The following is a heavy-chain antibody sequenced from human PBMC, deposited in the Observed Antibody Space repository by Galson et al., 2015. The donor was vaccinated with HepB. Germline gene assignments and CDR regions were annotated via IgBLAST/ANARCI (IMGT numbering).Heavy chain of an antibody. CDR1: GFTFSSYG. V-gene: IGHV3-30*18. J-gene: IGHJ4*02. Sequence: SLRLSCAASGFTFSSYGMHWVRQAPGKGLEWVAVISYDGSNKYYADSVKGRFTISRDNSKNTLYLQMNSLRAEDTAVYYCAKWELVGATGDWGQGTLVTVSS. CDR3: AKWELVGATGD. CDR2: ISYDGSNK. D-gene: IGHD1-26*01.